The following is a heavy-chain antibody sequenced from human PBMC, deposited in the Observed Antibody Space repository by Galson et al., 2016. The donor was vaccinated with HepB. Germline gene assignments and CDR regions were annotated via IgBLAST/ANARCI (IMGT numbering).Heavy chain of an antibody. CDR2: IYSGDTGYADRDT. J-gene: IGHJ1*01. D-gene: IGHD6-19*01. CDR3: TKLGGWYGSVYFQH. Sequence: SLRLSCAASGFSVSSNYMSWVRQAPGKGLEWVSVIYSGDTGYADRDTFYADSVKGRFTISRDNSKNTLYLRMNSLRAEDTAVYYCTKLGGWYGSVYFQHWGQGTLVTVSS. V-gene: IGHV3-53*01. CDR1: GFSVSSNY.